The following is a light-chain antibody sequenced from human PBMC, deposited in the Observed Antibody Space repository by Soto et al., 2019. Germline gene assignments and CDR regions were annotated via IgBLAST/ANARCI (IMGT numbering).Light chain of an antibody. Sequence: DIQMTQSPSSLSASVGDRVTITCRASQTISTYLNWYQQKPGGAPKLLIFAASSLQSGVPPRFSGSGSGTDFTLTVSSLQPEDFATYFCQQGYSTPLTFGGGTKVDIK. J-gene: IGKJ4*01. V-gene: IGKV1-39*01. CDR2: AAS. CDR3: QQGYSTPLT. CDR1: QTISTY.